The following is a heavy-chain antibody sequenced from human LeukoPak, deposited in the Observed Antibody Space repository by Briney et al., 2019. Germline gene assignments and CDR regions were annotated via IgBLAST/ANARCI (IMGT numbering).Heavy chain of an antibody. V-gene: IGHV5-51*01. J-gene: IGHJ4*02. CDR1: GYSFSSYW. CDR3: ARRSDSSGYYRAFDY. CDR2: ISPGGSGT. D-gene: IGHD3-22*01. Sequence: GESLKISCKGSGYSFSSYWIAWVRQMPGKGLEWMGIISPGGSGTRYSPSFQGQVTISADKSISTAYLQWSSLKASDTAIYYCARRSDSSGYYRAFDYWGQGTLVTVSS.